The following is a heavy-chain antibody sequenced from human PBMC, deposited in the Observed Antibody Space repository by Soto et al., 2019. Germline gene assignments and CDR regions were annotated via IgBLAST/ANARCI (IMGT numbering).Heavy chain of an antibody. CDR1: ADSISRTTYY. CDR2: TYFGGST. CDR3: ARGLGTVAADY. Sequence: PSETLSLTCSVSADSISRTTYYWGWIRQPPGKGLEWIGSTYFGGSTYYNPSLRSRVTIFAEPSRNQFSLKLSSVTATDTAVYYCARGLGTVAADYWGQGTLVTVSS. J-gene: IGHJ4*02. V-gene: IGHV4-39*01. D-gene: IGHD2-15*01.